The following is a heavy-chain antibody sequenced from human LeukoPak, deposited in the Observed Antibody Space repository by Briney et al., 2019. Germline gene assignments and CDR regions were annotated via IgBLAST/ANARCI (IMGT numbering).Heavy chain of an antibody. CDR2: IIPILSIA. Sequence: SVKVSCKASGGTFSSYAISWVRQAPGQGLEWMGRIIPILSIANYAQKFQGRVTITADKSTSTAYMELSSLRSEDTAVYYCARSELGAFDIWGQGTMVTVSS. D-gene: IGHD3-10*01. CDR1: GGTFSSYA. J-gene: IGHJ3*02. V-gene: IGHV1-69*04. CDR3: ARSELGAFDI.